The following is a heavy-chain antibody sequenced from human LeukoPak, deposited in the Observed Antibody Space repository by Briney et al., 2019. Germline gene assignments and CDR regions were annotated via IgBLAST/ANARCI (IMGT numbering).Heavy chain of an antibody. Sequence: GGSLRLSCAASGFTFSSYSMNWVRQAPGKGLEWVSFISSSSYIYYANSVKGRFTISRDNAKNSLYLQMNSLRAEDTAVYYCARALLSYSGSYYAPPGAFDYWGQGTLVTVSS. CDR3: ARALLSYSGSYYAPPGAFDY. D-gene: IGHD1-26*01. CDR1: GFTFSSYS. J-gene: IGHJ4*02. CDR2: ISSSSYI. V-gene: IGHV3-21*01.